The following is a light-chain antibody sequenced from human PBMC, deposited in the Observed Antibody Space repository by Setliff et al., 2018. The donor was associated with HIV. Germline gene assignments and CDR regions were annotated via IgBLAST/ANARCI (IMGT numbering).Light chain of an antibody. Sequence: QSVLTQPASVSGSPGQSITISCTGTRNYVSWVQQHPGKAPKLLIYEITNRPSGISNRFSGSKSGDTASLTISGLQADDEATYYCISYIDTTTRVLGTGTKV. CDR3: ISYIDTTTRV. J-gene: IGLJ1*01. CDR1: RNY. V-gene: IGLV2-14*03. CDR2: EIT.